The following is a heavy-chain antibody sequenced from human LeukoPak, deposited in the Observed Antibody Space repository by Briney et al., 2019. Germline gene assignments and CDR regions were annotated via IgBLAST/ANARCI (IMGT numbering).Heavy chain of an antibody. CDR2: IYYSGST. D-gene: IGHD6-6*01. CDR3: ARYSTSEWDY. Sequence: SETLSLTCTVSGGSISSSSYYWGWIRQPPGKGLEWIGSIYYSGSTYYNPSLKSRVTIYVDASKNQFSLKLSSVTAADTAVYYCARYSTSEWDYWGQGTLVTVSS. J-gene: IGHJ4*02. V-gene: IGHV4-39*01. CDR1: GGSISSSSYY.